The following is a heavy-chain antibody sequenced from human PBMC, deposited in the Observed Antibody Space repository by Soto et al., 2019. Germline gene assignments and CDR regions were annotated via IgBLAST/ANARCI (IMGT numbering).Heavy chain of an antibody. CDR2: ISGSGGST. J-gene: IGHJ6*02. Sequence: PGGSLRLSCAASGFTFSSYAMSWVRQAPGKGLEWVSTISGSGGSTYYADSVKGRFTISRDNSKNTLYLQMSSLRAEDTAVYYCVKAEQWLSYYGMDVWGQGTTVTVSS. D-gene: IGHD6-19*01. CDR3: VKAEQWLSYYGMDV. CDR1: GFTFSSYA. V-gene: IGHV3-23*01.